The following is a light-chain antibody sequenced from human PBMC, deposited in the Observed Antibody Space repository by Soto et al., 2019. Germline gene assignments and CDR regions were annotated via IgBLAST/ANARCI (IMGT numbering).Light chain of an antibody. J-gene: IGKJ1*01. Sequence: IVLSQSPAPPSLSPGGRTTPSLGASQSVSSYLAWYQQKPGQAPRLLIYGASTRATGIPARFSGSGSGTEFTLTINSLQSEDFAVYYCQQYNNWPRTFGQGTKVDI. V-gene: IGKV3-15*01. CDR3: QQYNNWPRT. CDR1: QSVSSY. CDR2: GAS.